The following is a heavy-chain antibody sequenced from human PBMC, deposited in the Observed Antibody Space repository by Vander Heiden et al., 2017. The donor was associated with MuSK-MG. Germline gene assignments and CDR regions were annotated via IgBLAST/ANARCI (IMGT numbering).Heavy chain of an antibody. CDR2: IRSKAYGGTT. CDR3: TRDSSSWYYYYGMDV. Sequence: EVQLVESGGGWVQPGRSLRLSCTASGSNLGDYAMSWFRQAPGKGLEWVGFIRSKAYGGTTEYAASVKGRFTISRDDSKSIAYLQMNSLKTEDTAVYYCTRDSSSWYYYYGMDVWGQGTTVTVSS. V-gene: IGHV3-49*03. CDR1: GSNLGDYA. D-gene: IGHD6-13*01. J-gene: IGHJ6*02.